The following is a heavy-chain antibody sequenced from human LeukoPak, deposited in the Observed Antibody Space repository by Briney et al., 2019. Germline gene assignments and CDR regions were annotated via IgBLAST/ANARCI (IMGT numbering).Heavy chain of an antibody. CDR1: GFTFRTYT. CDR3: ARDTVAYSSSLIDY. CDR2: ISGSSSYI. Sequence: GGALRLSCAASGFTFRTYTFNWVRQAPREGVEWLSSISGSSSYIYYADSVRGRFTISRDNAKNSLYLQMSSLRAEDTAMYYCARDTVAYSSSLIDYWGQGTLVTVSS. J-gene: IGHJ4*02. V-gene: IGHV3-21*01. D-gene: IGHD6-13*01.